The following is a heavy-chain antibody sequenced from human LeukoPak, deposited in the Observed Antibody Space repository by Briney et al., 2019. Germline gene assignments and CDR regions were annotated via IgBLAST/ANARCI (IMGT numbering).Heavy chain of an antibody. CDR3: AKGCGGDCFSCWYFDL. V-gene: IGHV3-9*01. CDR2: ISWNSGSI. CDR1: GFTFDDYA. Sequence: GGSLRLSCAASGFTFDDYAMHWVRQAPGKGLEWVSGISWNSGSIGYADSVKGRFTISRDNAKNSLYLQMNSLRAEDTALYYCAKGCGGDCFSCWYFDLWGRGTLVSVSS. D-gene: IGHD2-21*02. J-gene: IGHJ2*01.